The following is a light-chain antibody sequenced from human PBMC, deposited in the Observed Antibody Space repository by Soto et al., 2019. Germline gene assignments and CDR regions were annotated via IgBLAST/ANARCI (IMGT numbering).Light chain of an antibody. CDR3: QQSYTAPLT. Sequence: DIQMTQSPSSLSASVGDRVTITCRASQSISNYLNWYKQKPGKAPNTLIFAASTLQSGVPSRFSGSGSGTDFTLTIRSLQPEDFATYYCQQSYTAPLTFGGGTKVDIK. CDR1: QSISNY. CDR2: AAS. J-gene: IGKJ4*01. V-gene: IGKV1-39*01.